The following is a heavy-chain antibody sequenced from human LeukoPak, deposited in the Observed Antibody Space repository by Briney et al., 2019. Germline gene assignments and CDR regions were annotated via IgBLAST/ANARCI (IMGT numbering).Heavy chain of an antibody. CDR1: KFTFSSFS. V-gene: IGHV3-66*01. CDR3: ARDQTSGPYYYDSSGYDV. CDR2: IYSGGGA. Sequence: GGSLRLSCAASKFTFSSFSMSWVRRAPGKGLEWVSVIYSGGGAYCADSVKGRFTISRDNAKNTLYLQMNSLRAEDTAVYYCARDQTSGPYYYDSSGYDVWGQGTLVTVSS. D-gene: IGHD3-22*01. J-gene: IGHJ4*02.